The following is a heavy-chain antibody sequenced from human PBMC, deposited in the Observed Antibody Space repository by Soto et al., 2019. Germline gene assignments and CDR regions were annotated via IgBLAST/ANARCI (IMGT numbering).Heavy chain of an antibody. J-gene: IGHJ3*02. V-gene: IGHV5-51*01. CDR3: ARPGMATITWTAFDI. CDR2: INPGDFET. Sequence: EVQLVQSGAEVKKPGESLKISCKGSGYRFTRYRIGWVRQMPGKGLEWMGYINPGDFETRYSPSFQGQVTISADKSISTAYLQWSSLKASDTAMYYCARPGMATITWTAFDIWGQGTMVTVSS. D-gene: IGHD5-12*01. CDR1: GYRFTRYR.